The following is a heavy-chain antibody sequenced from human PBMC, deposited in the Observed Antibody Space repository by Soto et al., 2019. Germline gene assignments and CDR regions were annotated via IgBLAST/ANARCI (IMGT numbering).Heavy chain of an antibody. V-gene: IGHV3-9*01. CDR1: VFTFDEYA. CDR3: AKDAEPRSLEDINAFDI. CDR2: ISWNSGSI. Sequence: EVQLVEAGGGLVQPGRSLRIYCAASVFTFDEYAMHWVRQAPGKGLEWVSGISWNSGSIGYADSVKGRFTISRDNAKNLMYMQMDSLRIEVTALYYCAKDAEPRSLEDINAFDIWGQGTMVTASS. J-gene: IGHJ3*02. D-gene: IGHD2-15*01.